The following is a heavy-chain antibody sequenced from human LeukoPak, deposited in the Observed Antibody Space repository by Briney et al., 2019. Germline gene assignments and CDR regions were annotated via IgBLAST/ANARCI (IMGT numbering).Heavy chain of an antibody. CDR1: EFTFSDYY. J-gene: IGHJ4*02. D-gene: IGHD6-13*01. V-gene: IGHV3-11*01. CDR3: ARPKYSSSWQIFDY. Sequence: GGSLRLSCAASEFTFSDYYMSWIRQAPGKGLEWVSYISSSGNTIYYADSVKGRFTISRDNARNSLYLQMNSLRAEDTAVYYCARPKYSSSWQIFDYWGQGTLVTASS. CDR2: ISSSGNTI.